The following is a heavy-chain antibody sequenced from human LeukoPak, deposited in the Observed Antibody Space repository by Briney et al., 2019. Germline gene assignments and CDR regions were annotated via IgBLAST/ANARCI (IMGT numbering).Heavy chain of an antibody. D-gene: IGHD3/OR15-3a*01. CDR2: INHSGRT. CDR1: GGSFSAYY. V-gene: IGHV4-34*01. Sequence: SETLSLTCAVYGGSFSAYYWSWIRQAPGRGLEWIGEINHSGRTSYNPSLKSRVTISVDTSKNKFSLKLNSVTAADTAVYYCARGGATPMILRYWGQGTLVTVSS. CDR3: ARGGATPMILRY. J-gene: IGHJ4*02.